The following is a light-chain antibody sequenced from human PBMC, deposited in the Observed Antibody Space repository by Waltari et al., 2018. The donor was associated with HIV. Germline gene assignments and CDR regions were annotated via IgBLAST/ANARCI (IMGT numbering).Light chain of an antibody. V-gene: IGLV10-54*04. CDR3: SAWDGSLGVWV. CDR2: RSN. J-gene: IGLJ3*02. CDR1: SNNVAGPA. Sequence: QAGLTKPPSVSKDLRQTPTLTRTGHSNNVAGPAAAWLQQHQGHPPKPLCHRSNNRPSGISERFSASRSGNTASLTITGLQPEDEADYYCSAWDGSLGVWVFGGGTKLTVL.